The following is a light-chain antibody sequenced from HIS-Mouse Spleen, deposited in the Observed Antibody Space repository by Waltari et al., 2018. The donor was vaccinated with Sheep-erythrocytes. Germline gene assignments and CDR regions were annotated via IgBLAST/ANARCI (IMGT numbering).Light chain of an antibody. V-gene: IGLV2-11*01. CDR1: SSAVGGYNY. J-gene: IGLJ1*01. Sequence: QSALTQPRSVSGSPGQSVTISCTGTSSAVGGYNYVSWYQQHPGKAPKLMIYDVSKRPSGVPDRFSGSKSVNTASLTISGLQAEDEADYYCCSYAGSYNHVFATGTKVTVL. CDR2: DVS. CDR3: CSYAGSYNHV.